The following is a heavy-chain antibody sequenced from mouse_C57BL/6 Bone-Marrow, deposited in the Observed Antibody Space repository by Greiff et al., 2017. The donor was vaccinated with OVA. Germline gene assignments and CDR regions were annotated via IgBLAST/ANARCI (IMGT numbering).Heavy chain of an antibody. CDR3: ARKAGNYGFDV. CDR2: INPNNGGT. J-gene: IGHJ1*03. D-gene: IGHD2-1*01. V-gene: IGHV1-18*01. Sequence: EVQLQQSGPELVKPGASVKIPCKASGYTFTDYNMDWVKQSHGKSLEWIGDINPNNGGTIYNQKFKGKATLTVDKSSSTAYMELRSLTSEDTAVYYCARKAGNYGFDVWGTGTTVTVSS. CDR1: GYTFTDYN.